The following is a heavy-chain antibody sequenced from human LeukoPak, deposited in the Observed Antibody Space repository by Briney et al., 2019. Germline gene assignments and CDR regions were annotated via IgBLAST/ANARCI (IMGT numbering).Heavy chain of an antibody. V-gene: IGHV4-4*09. Sequence: SETLSLTCTVSGGSISSYYWSWIRQPPGKGLEWIGYIYTSGSTNYNPSLKSRVTISVDTSKNQFSLKLSSVTAADTAVYYCARHDCSSTSCYTGVEMATSGFDYWGQGTLVTVSS. J-gene: IGHJ4*02. D-gene: IGHD2-2*02. CDR1: GGSISSYY. CDR3: ARHDCSSTSCYTGVEMATSGFDY. CDR2: IYTSGST.